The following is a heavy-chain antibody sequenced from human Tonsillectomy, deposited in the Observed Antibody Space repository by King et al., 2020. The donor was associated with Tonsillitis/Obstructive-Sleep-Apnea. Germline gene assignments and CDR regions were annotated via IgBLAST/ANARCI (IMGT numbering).Heavy chain of an antibody. CDR2: IYSGGST. V-gene: IGHV3-53*01. J-gene: IGHJ4*02. D-gene: IGHD3-22*01. Sequence: VQLVESGGGLIQPGGSLRLSCAASGFTVSSNYMSWVRQAPGKGLEWVSVIYSGGSTYYADSVKGRFTISRDNSKNTLYLQMNSLRAEDTAVYYCARDSLDYYDSSGPPLGYWGQGTLVTVSS. CDR3: ARDSLDYYDSSGPPLGY. CDR1: GFTVSSNY.